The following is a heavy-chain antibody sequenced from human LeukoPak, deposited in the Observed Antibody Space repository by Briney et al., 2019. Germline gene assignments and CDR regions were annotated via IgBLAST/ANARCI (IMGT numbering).Heavy chain of an antibody. Sequence: ASVKVSCKASGCTFTSYDISWVRQAPGQGLEWIGWISADNGNTNYAQKLQGRVTMTKDTSTSTAYMEIRSLRSYDTAVYYYAKMTGRYGMDVWGQGTTVTVSS. CDR1: GCTFTSYD. V-gene: IGHV1-18*01. CDR2: ISADNGNT. CDR3: AKMTGRYGMDV. J-gene: IGHJ6*02.